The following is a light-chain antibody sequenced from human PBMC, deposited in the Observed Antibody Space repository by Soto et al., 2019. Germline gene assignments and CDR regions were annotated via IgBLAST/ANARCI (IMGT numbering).Light chain of an antibody. CDR1: QTITNNY. CDR2: DAS. Sequence: EIVMTHSPGTLSLSPGERATLSCRASQTITNNYLAWYQQKPGQAPRLVIYDASSRATGIPDRFSASGSGTDFTLTISRLEPEDVAVYYCQQYSNSPLTFGQGTKVEIK. J-gene: IGKJ1*01. CDR3: QQYSNSPLT. V-gene: IGKV3-20*01.